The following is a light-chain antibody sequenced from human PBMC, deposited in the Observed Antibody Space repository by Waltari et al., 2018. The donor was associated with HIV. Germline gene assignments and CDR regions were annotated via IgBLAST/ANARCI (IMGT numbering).Light chain of an antibody. CDR2: DAS. CDR3: QQRSNWPPSLT. V-gene: IGKV3-11*01. Sequence: EIVLTQSPVTLSLSPGERATLSCRVSQNIGSHLAWYQQKPGLAPRLLIFDASSRATGIPARFSGGGSGTDFTLTISSLEPEDFAVYFCQQRSNWPPSLTFGGGTKVEIK. J-gene: IGKJ4*01. CDR1: QNIGSH.